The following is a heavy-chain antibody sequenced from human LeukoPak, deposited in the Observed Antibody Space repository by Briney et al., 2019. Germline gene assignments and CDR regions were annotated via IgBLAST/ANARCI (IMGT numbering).Heavy chain of an antibody. D-gene: IGHD1-26*01. CDR3: ARAATNHDAFDI. V-gene: IGHV1-69*13. Sequence: SVKVSCKASGGTFSSYAISWVRQAPGQGLEWMGGIIPIFGTANYAQKFQGRVTIAADESTSTAYMELSSLRSEDTAVYYCARAATNHDAFDIWGQRTMVTVSS. CDR1: GGTFSSYA. CDR2: IIPIFGTA. J-gene: IGHJ3*02.